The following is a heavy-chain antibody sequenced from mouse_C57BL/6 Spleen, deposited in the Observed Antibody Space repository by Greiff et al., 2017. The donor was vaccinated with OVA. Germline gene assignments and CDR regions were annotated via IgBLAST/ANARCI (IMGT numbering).Heavy chain of an antibody. J-gene: IGHJ4*01. Sequence: EVKLMESGPGLVKPSQSLSLTCSVTGYSITSGYYWNWIRQFPGNKLEWMGYISYDGSNNYNPSLKNRISITRDTSKNQFFLKLNSVTTEDTATYYCARGGDYYLYAMDYWGQGTSVTVSS. D-gene: IGHD1-1*01. CDR2: ISYDGSN. V-gene: IGHV3-6*01. CDR1: GYSITSGYY. CDR3: ARGGDYYLYAMDY.